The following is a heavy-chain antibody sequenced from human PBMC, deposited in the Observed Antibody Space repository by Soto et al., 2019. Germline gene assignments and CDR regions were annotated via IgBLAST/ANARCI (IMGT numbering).Heavy chain of an antibody. J-gene: IGHJ4*02. Sequence: QVQLVQSGAEVKKPGSSVKVSCKASGGNFSSYAISWVRQAPGQGLEWMGGIIPIFGTANYAQKFQGRVTITADESTSTAYMELSSLRSEDTAVYYCARSDYDSSGYYYVQYYFDYWGQGTLVTVSS. V-gene: IGHV1-69*01. D-gene: IGHD3-22*01. CDR2: IIPIFGTA. CDR3: ARSDYDSSGYYYVQYYFDY. CDR1: GGNFSSYA.